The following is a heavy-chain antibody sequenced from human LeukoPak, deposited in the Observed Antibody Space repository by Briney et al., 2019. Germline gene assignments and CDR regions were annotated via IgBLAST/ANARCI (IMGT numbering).Heavy chain of an antibody. Sequence: PSETLSLTCTVSGGSISSYYWSWIRQPPGKGLEWIGYIYYSGSTNYNPSLKSRVTMSVDTSKNQFSLKLSSVTAADTAVYYCAREASSGWHIDYWGQGTLVTVSS. D-gene: IGHD6-19*01. J-gene: IGHJ4*02. V-gene: IGHV4-59*01. CDR3: AREASSGWHIDY. CDR2: IYYSGST. CDR1: GGSISSYY.